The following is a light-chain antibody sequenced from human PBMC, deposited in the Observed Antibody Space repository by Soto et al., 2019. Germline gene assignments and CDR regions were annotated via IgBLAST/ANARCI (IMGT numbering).Light chain of an antibody. Sequence: EIVLTQSPATLSLSPGERATLSCSASQSVSSYLAWYQQKPGQAPRLLIYDESNRATGIPPRFSGSGSGTDCPLTISSLEPEDFTDYYCQQRSNCPPTLGPVTKVDIK. CDR2: DES. CDR1: QSVSSY. J-gene: IGKJ3*01. V-gene: IGKV3-11*01. CDR3: QQRSNCPPT.